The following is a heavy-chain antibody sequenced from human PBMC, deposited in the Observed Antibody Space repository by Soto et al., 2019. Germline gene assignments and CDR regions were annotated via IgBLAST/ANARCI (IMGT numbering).Heavy chain of an antibody. J-gene: IGHJ3*02. V-gene: IGHV5-10-1*01. CDR1: GYSFTSYW. D-gene: IGHD3-22*01. CDR2: IDPSDSYT. Sequence: GESLKISCKGSGYSFTSYWISWVRQMPGKGLEWMGRIDPSDSYTNYSPSFQGHVTISADKSISTAYLQWSSLKASDTAMYYCARQKTYYYDSSDAFDIWGQGTMVTVSS. CDR3: ARQKTYYYDSSDAFDI.